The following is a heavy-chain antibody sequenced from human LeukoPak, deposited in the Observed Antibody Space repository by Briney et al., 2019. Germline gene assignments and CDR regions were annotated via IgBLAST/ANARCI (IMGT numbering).Heavy chain of an antibody. CDR3: VRDRTLGVRDGFILA. D-gene: IGHD5-24*01. CDR2: ISGSSSAI. Sequence: GGSLRLSCAASGFTFSAYNMIWVRQAPGKGLEWLSYISGSSSAIYYADSVQGRFTISRDNAKNSLSLQMSSLRVEDTAVYYCVRDRTLGVRDGFILAWGQGTLVTVSS. CDR1: GFTFSAYN. J-gene: IGHJ5*02. V-gene: IGHV3-48*01.